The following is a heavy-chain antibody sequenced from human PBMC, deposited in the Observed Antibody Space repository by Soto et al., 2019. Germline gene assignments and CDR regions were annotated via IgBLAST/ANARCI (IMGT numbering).Heavy chain of an antibody. D-gene: IGHD6-19*01. CDR3: ARTLRIAVADY. CDR1: GGSISSGGYY. V-gene: IGHV4-31*03. Sequence: SETPSLTCTVSGGSISSGGYYWSWIRQHPGKGLEWIGYIYYSGSTYYNPSLKSRVTISVDTSKNQFSLKLSSVTAADTAVYYCARTLRIAVADYWGQGTLVTVSS. J-gene: IGHJ4*02. CDR2: IYYSGST.